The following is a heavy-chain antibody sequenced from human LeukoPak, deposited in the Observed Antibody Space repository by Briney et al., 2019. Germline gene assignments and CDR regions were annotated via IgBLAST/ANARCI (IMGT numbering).Heavy chain of an antibody. CDR3: ARALVPAGGGVTDH. D-gene: IGHD3-16*01. Sequence: ASVRVSCKASGYTFTDYYMHWVRQAPGQGLEWMGWINSNSAGTNYAQKFQGRVTMTRDTSISTAYMELSSLRSDDTAVYYCARALVPAGGGVTDHWGQGTLVTVSS. CDR2: INSNSAGT. V-gene: IGHV1-2*02. J-gene: IGHJ4*02. CDR1: GYTFTDYY.